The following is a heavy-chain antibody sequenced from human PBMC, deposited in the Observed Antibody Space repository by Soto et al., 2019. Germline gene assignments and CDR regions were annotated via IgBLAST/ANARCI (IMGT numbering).Heavy chain of an antibody. D-gene: IGHD4-17*01. CDR2: FSAGGRA. CDR1: GFSFNNYA. CDR3: AKASLPEPYGVTLFDY. V-gene: IGHV3-23*01. Sequence: DVQLLESGGALVRPGGSLRLSCAASGFSFNNYALSWVRQAPGKGLEWVSTFSAGGRAYYAASVQGRFTIATDSSQDTGHLQISDLRPEDTAVYYCAKASLPEPYGVTLFDYWGEGARVTVAS. J-gene: IGHJ4*02.